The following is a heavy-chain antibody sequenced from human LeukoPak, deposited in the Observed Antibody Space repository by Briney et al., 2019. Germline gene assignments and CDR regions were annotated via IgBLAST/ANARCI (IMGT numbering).Heavy chain of an antibody. J-gene: IGHJ6*02. CDR1: GYSFTSYW. V-gene: IGHV5-51*01. CDR3: ARHYEADTPMVTSPLPEAQYGMDV. Sequence: GESLKISCEGSGYSFTSYWIGWVRQMPGKGLEWMGIIYPGDSDTRYSPSFQGQVTISADKSINTAYLQWSSLQASDTAMYYCARHYEADTPMVTSPLPEAQYGMDVWGQGTPVTVSS. D-gene: IGHD5-18*01. CDR2: IYPGDSDT.